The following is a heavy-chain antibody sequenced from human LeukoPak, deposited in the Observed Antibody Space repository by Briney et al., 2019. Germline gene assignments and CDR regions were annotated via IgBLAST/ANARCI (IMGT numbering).Heavy chain of an antibody. J-gene: IGHJ3*02. D-gene: IGHD3-22*01. CDR2: IWYDGSNK. Sequence: GGSLRLSCAASGFTFSSYGMHWVRQAPGKGLEWVAVIWYDGSNKYYADSVKGRFTISRDNSKSTLYLQMNSLRAEDTAAYYCARDRLYLRYYDSSGYYPDAFDIWGQGTMVTVSS. CDR1: GFTFSSYG. V-gene: IGHV3-33*01. CDR3: ARDRLYLRYYDSSGYYPDAFDI.